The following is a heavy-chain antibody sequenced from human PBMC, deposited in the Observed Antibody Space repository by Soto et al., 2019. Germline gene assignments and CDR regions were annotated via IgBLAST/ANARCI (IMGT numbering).Heavy chain of an antibody. V-gene: IGHV3-33*01. CDR2: IWYDGSNK. CDR1: GFTFSSYG. Sequence: GGSLRLSCAASGFTFSSYGMHWVRQAPGKGLEWVAVIWYDGSNKYYADSVKGRFTISRDNSKNTLYLQMNSLRAEDTAVYYCARGRGYDPPFDYWGQGTLVTSPQ. D-gene: IGHD5-12*01. J-gene: IGHJ4*02. CDR3: ARGRGYDPPFDY.